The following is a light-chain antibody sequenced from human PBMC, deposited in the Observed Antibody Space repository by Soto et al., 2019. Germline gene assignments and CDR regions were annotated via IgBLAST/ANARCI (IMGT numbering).Light chain of an antibody. CDR1: SSNIGAGFD. J-gene: IGLJ3*02. CDR3: QSYDSSLSGTWV. V-gene: IGLV1-40*01. Sequence: QSVLTQPPSLSGAPGQRVTISCTGRSSNIGAGFDVHWYQLLPGTAPKLLIYDNNNRPSGVPDRFSGSKSGTSASLAITGLQAEDEADYYCQSYDSSLSGTWVFGGGTKVTVL. CDR2: DNN.